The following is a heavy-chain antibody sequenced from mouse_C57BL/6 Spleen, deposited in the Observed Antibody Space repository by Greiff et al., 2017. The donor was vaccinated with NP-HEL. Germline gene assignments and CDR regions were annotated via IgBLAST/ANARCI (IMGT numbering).Heavy chain of an antibody. Sequence: QVQLKQPGAELVMPGASVKLSCKASGYTFTSYWMHWVKQRPGQGLEWIGEIDPSDSYTNYNQKFKGKSTLTVDKSSSTAYMQLSSLTSEDSAVYYCARGGNYEADYAMDYWGQGTSVTVSS. J-gene: IGHJ4*01. D-gene: IGHD2-1*01. CDR3: ARGGNYEADYAMDY. CDR2: IDPSDSYT. V-gene: IGHV1-69*01. CDR1: GYTFTSYW.